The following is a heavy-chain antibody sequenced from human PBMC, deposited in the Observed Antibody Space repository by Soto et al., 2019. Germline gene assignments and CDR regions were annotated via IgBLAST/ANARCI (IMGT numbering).Heavy chain of an antibody. CDR2: MNPNSGNT. D-gene: IGHD2-15*01. Sequence: ASVKVSCKASGYTFTSYDINWVRQATGQGLEWMGWMNPNSGNTGYAQKFQGRVTMTRNTSISTAYMELSSLRSEDTAVYYCASHRYCSGGSGYGRFDPWGQGTLVTVSS. CDR3: ASHRYCSGGSGYGRFDP. J-gene: IGHJ5*02. V-gene: IGHV1-8*01. CDR1: GYTFTSYD.